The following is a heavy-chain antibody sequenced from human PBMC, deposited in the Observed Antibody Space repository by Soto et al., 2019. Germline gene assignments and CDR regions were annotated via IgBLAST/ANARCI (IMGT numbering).Heavy chain of an antibody. V-gene: IGHV3-74*01. Sequence: EVQLVESGGGLVQPGGSLRVSCAASGFTFSSYWMHWVRQARGKGLVWVSRINSDGSSTSYADSVKSRFTISRDNAKNTLQLQMNSRRAEDTAVYYCARDRVAMIVEGGMDVWGQGTTVTVSS. CDR2: INSDGSST. D-gene: IGHD3-22*01. CDR3: ARDRVAMIVEGGMDV. CDR1: GFTFSSYW. J-gene: IGHJ6*02.